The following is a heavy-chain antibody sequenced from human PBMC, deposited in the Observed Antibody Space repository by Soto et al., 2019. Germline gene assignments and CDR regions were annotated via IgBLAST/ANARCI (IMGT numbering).Heavy chain of an antibody. V-gene: IGHV1-18*01. CDR2: IRPYNGNT. CDR1: GYTFTSYG. CDR3: ARDLPPQDY. J-gene: IGHJ4*02. Sequence: QVQLVQSGAEVKKPGASVKVSCKASGYTFTSYGISWVRQAPGQGLEWMGWIRPYNGNTNYAQKHQGRVTRTTDTSTSPAYMALRSLSSDDTAVYYCARDLPPQDYWGQGTLVTVSS.